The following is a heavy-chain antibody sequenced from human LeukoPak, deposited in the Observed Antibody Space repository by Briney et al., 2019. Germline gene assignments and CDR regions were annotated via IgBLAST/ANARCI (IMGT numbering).Heavy chain of an antibody. CDR3: AKCDSSGYYSDYYYGMDV. D-gene: IGHD3-22*01. V-gene: IGHV3-9*01. Sequence: PGGSLRLSCAASGFTFDDYAMHWVRQAPGKGLEWVSGISWNSGSIGYADSVKGRFTISRDNAKNTLYLQMNTLRVEDTAVYYCAKCDSSGYYSDYYYGMDVWGQGTTVTVSS. CDR2: ISWNSGSI. CDR1: GFTFDDYA. J-gene: IGHJ6*02.